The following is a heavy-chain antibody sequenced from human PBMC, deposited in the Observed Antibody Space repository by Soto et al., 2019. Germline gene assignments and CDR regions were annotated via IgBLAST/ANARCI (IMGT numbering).Heavy chain of an antibody. CDR2: IYYSGST. J-gene: IGHJ4*02. CDR3: ARGELGATHSPFDY. V-gene: IGHV4-31*03. D-gene: IGHD1-26*01. Sequence: SETLSLTCTVSCGSISSGGYYWSWIRQHPGKGLEWIGYIYYSGSTYYNPSLKSRVTISVDTSKNQFSLKLSSVTAADTAVYYCARGELGATHSPFDYWGQGTLVTVSS. CDR1: CGSISSGGYY.